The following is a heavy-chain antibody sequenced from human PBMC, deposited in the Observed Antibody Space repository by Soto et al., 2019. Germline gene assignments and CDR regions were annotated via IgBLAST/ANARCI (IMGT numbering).Heavy chain of an antibody. V-gene: IGHV1-69*02. Sequence: QVQLVQSGAEVKKPGSSVKVSCKASGGTFSSYTISWVRQAPGQGLEWMGRIIPILGIANYAQKFQGRVTITADKATSTAYMERSSLRSEDTAVYYCAGGGVAEIDYWGQGTLVTVSS. CDR2: IIPILGIA. J-gene: IGHJ4*02. CDR1: GGTFSSYT. D-gene: IGHD2-15*01. CDR3: AGGGVAEIDY.